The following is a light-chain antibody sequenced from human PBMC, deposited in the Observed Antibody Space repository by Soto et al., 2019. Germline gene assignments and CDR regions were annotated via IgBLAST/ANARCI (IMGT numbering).Light chain of an antibody. Sequence: QSALDPPASVSGSPGQSITISCTGTSSDVGRYNFVSWYQQHPGKAPKLMIYDVTKRPSGVSNRFSGSKSGNTASLTISGLQAEDEADYYCCSYAGTSGYVFGIGTKVTVL. J-gene: IGLJ1*01. V-gene: IGLV2-23*02. CDR1: SSDVGRYNF. CDR3: CSYAGTSGYV. CDR2: DVT.